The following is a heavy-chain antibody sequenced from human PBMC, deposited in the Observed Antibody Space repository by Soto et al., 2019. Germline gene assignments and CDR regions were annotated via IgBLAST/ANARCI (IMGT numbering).Heavy chain of an antibody. V-gene: IGHV4-39*01. D-gene: IGHD3-3*01. J-gene: IGHJ5*02. CDR1: GGSISSSSYY. CDR2: IYYSGST. CDR3: ARKASFWSGYFP. Sequence: QLQLQESGPGLVKPSETLSLTCTVSGGSISSSSYYWGWIRQPPGKGLEWIGSIYYSGSTYYNPSLKSRVTISVDTSKNQFSLKLSSVTAADTAVYYCARKASFWSGYFPWGQGTLVTVSS.